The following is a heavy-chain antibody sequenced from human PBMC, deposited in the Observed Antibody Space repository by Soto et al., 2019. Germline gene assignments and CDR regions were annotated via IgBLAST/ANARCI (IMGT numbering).Heavy chain of an antibody. CDR2: ISGSGAST. CDR1: GFTFSSYA. V-gene: IGHV3-23*01. D-gene: IGHD3-9*01. J-gene: IGHJ4*02. Sequence: EVQLLESGGGLVQPGGSLRLSCAASGFTFSSYAMSWVRQAPGKGLEWVSAISGSGASTYYADSVKGRFTISRDNSNNTHYLQMNSLRAEDTAVYYCAHFDWFIDYWGQGTLVTVSS. CDR3: AHFDWFIDY.